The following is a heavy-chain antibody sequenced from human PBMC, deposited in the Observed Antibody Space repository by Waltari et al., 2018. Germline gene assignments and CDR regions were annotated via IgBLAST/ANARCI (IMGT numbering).Heavy chain of an antibody. CDR2: IYDSETT. V-gene: IGHV4-31*03. Sequence: QVQLQESGPGPVKPSQTLSLSCTVSGGSISSGTYYLTWIRQHPGKGLEWIGFIYDSETTYYNPALKSRVSISLDTSKNQFSLRLSSVTAADTAVYYCARDRGHCDSISCTDALDIWGQGTMVTVSS. CDR3: ARDRGHCDSISCTDALDI. CDR1: GGSISSGTYY. D-gene: IGHD2-21*01. J-gene: IGHJ3*02.